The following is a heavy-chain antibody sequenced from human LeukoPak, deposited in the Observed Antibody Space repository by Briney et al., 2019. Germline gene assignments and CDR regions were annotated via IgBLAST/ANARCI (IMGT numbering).Heavy chain of an antibody. CDR1: GFTFSSYA. J-gene: IGHJ4*02. V-gene: IGHV3-9*01. D-gene: IGHD2-15*01. CDR3: AKDIEVRRVVLYSDYFDY. Sequence: QSGGSLRLSCAASGFTFSSYAMHWVRQAPGKGLEWVSGISWNSGSIGYADSVKGRFTISRDNAKNSLYLQMNSLRAEDTALYYCAKDIEVRRVVLYSDYFDYWGQGTLVTVSS. CDR2: ISWNSGSI.